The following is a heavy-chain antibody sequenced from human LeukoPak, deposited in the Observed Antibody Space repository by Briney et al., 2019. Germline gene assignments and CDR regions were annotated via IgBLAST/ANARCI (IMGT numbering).Heavy chain of an antibody. D-gene: IGHD2-21*02. CDR2: IKQDGSGK. CDR3: ARGLKQFDP. Sequence: GGSLRLSCAASGFTFSSYWMNWVRQAPGKGLEWVANIKQDGSGKYYVDSVKGRLTISRDNAKNSLYLQMNSLRAEDTAVYYCARGLKQFDPWGQGTLVTVSS. J-gene: IGHJ5*02. V-gene: IGHV3-7*04. CDR1: GFTFSSYW.